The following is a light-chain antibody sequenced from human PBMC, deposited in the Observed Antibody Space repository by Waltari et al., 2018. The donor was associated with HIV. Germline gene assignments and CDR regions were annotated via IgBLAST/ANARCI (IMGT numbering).Light chain of an antibody. CDR1: SSHVGGYNS. V-gene: IGLV2-14*01. J-gene: IGLJ3*02. CDR3: SSYTSSSTWV. CDR2: EVS. Sequence: QSALTPPASVSGSPGQSITISCTGTSSHVGGYNSVSWYQQHPGKAPKLTIYEVSNRPSGVSNRFSGSKSGNTASLTISGLQAEDEADYYCSSYTSSSTWVFGGGTKLTVL.